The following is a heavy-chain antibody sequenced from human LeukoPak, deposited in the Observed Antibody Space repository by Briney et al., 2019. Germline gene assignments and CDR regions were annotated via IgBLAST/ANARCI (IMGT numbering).Heavy chain of an antibody. V-gene: IGHV3-11*01. D-gene: IGHD4-17*01. CDR3: ARRYGDYRNYGLDV. CDR1: GFPFIDYY. Sequence: GGSLRLSCAASGFPFIDYYMNWFRQAPGKGLEWVSFISATGTSHFADSVKGRFIISRDNAKNALYLQMNSLRAEDTAVYYCARRYGDYRNYGLDVWGQGTAVTVSS. CDR2: ISATGTS. J-gene: IGHJ6*02.